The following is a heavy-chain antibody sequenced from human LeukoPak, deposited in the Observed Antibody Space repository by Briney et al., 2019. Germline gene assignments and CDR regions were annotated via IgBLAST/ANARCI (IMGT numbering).Heavy chain of an antibody. CDR2: IYYSGST. CDR3: ARLSHYYSMDV. Sequence: SETLSLTCTVSGGSISSSSYYWGWIRQPPGKGLEWIGSIYYSGSTYYSPSLKSRVTISVDTSKNQFSLKLSSVTAADTAVYYCARLSHYYSMDVWGQGTTVTVSS. CDR1: GGSISSSSYY. J-gene: IGHJ6*02. V-gene: IGHV4-39*01.